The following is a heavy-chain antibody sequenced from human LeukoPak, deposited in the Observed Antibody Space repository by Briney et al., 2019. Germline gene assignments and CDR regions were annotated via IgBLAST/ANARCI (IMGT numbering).Heavy chain of an antibody. D-gene: IGHD3-22*01. V-gene: IGHV3-23*01. CDR2: VSGTGGRT. CDR3: AKALPRSEGYTHGYFDY. J-gene: IGHJ4*02. Sequence: PGGSLRLSCAASGFTFSSYTMSWVRQAPGKGLEWVSVVSGTGGRTYYADSVKGQFTVSRDNSKNTLYLQMNSLSAEDTATYYCAKALPRSEGYTHGYFDYWGQGTLVTVSS. CDR1: GFTFSSYT.